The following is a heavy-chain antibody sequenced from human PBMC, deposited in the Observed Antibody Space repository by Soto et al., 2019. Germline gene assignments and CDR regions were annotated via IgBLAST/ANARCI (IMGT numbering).Heavy chain of an antibody. CDR2: ISYDGSNK. D-gene: IGHD3-9*01. J-gene: IGHJ6*02. Sequence: GGSLRLSCAASGFTFSSYGMHWVRQAPGKGLEWVAVISYDGSNKYYADSVKGRFTISRDNSKNTLYLQMNSLRAEDTAVYYCAKDLKYYDILTGYVKYYYYGMDVWGQGTTVTVSS. V-gene: IGHV3-30*18. CDR1: GFTFSSYG. CDR3: AKDLKYYDILTGYVKYYYYGMDV.